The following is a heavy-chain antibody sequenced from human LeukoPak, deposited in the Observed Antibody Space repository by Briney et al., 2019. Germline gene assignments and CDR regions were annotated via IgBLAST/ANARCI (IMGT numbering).Heavy chain of an antibody. CDR3: ARAGTESRWGLPRADYYYMDV. V-gene: IGHV1-8*01. CDR1: GYTFTSYD. D-gene: IGHD1-26*01. Sequence: ASVKVSCKASGYTFTSYDINWVRQATGQGLEWMGWMNPNTGNTGYAQKFQGRVTMTRDTSISAAYMELSNLRSDDTAVYYCARAGTESRWGLPRADYYYMDVWAKGTTVTVSS. CDR2: MNPNTGNT. J-gene: IGHJ6*03.